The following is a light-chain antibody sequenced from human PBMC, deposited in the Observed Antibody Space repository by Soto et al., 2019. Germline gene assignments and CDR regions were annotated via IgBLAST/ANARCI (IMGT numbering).Light chain of an antibody. CDR2: LNSDGSH. CDR3: QTWGTGIRV. Sequence: QSVLTQSPSASASLGASVKLTCTLSSGHSSYAIAWHQQQPEKGPRFLMNLNSDGSHNKGDGIPDRFSGSSSGAERYLTISSLQSEDEADYYCQTWGTGIRVFGGGTKLTVL. J-gene: IGLJ2*01. V-gene: IGLV4-69*01. CDR1: SGHSSYA.